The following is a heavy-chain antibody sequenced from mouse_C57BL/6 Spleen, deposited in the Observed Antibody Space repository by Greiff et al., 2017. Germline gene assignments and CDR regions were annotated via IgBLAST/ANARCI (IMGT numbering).Heavy chain of an antibody. J-gene: IGHJ2*01. CDR1: GYTFTDYY. CDR2: IFPGSGST. V-gene: IGHV1-75*01. CDR3: ARRYYGSSYFDY. D-gene: IGHD1-1*01. Sequence: VQLQQSGPELVKPGASVKISCKASGYTFTDYYINWVKQRPVQGLEWIGWIFPGSGSTYYNEKFKGKATLTVDNSSSTAYMLLSSLTSEDSAVYFCARRYYGSSYFDYWGQGTTLTVSS.